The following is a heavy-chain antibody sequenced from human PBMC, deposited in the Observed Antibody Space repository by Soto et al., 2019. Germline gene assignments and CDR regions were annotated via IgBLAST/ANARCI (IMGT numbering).Heavy chain of an antibody. CDR3: AKEIIKGFGELFGDAFDI. J-gene: IGHJ3*02. CDR1: GFTFSSYA. Sequence: PGGSLRLSCAASGFTFSSYAMSWVRQAPGKGLEWVSAISGSGGSTYYADSVKGRFTISRDNSKNTLYLQMNSLRAEDTAVYYCAKEIIKGFGELFGDAFDIWGQGTMVTVS. D-gene: IGHD3-10*01. CDR2: ISGSGGST. V-gene: IGHV3-23*01.